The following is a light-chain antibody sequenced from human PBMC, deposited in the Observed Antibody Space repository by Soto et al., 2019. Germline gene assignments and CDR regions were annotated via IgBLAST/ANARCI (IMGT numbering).Light chain of an antibody. J-gene: IGKJ1*01. CDR2: TTS. V-gene: IGKV1-5*03. CDR1: QSISRW. Sequence: DIHLTQSPSTLSASVGDRITITCRASQSISRWLAWYQQKPGKAPKLLIYTTSSLESGVPSRFSGSGSGTEFTLTISSLQPHDLATDYFHHCKDYSWTSGQGTNGEI. CDR3: HHCKDYSWT.